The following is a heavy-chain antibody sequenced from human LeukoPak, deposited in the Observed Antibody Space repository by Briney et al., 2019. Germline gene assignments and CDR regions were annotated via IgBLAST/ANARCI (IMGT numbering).Heavy chain of an antibody. J-gene: IGHJ6*02. CDR2: IIPILGIA. V-gene: IGHV1-69*04. CDR3: ARALPGDCSSTSCYNANYGMDV. Sequence: SVKVSCRASGGTFSSYAISWVRQAPGQGLEWMGRIIPILGIANYAQKFQGRVTITADKSTSTAYMELSSLRSEDTAVYYCARALPGDCSSTSCYNANYGMDVWGQGTTVTVSS. D-gene: IGHD2-2*02. CDR1: GGTFSSYA.